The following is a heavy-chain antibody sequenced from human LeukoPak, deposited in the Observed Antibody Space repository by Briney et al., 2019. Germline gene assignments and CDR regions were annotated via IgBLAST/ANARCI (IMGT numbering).Heavy chain of an antibody. Sequence: TGGSLRLSCAASGFIFDDSGMNWVRRAPGKGLEWVALISGNGGSTLHADSVRGRFTISRDNRKNSLYLQMNSLTTEDTGVYYCAKEIGRSSDWWGQGTLVTVST. CDR1: GFIFDDSG. J-gene: IGHJ4*02. V-gene: IGHV3-43*02. D-gene: IGHD2-21*01. CDR2: ISGNGGST. CDR3: AKEIGRSSDW.